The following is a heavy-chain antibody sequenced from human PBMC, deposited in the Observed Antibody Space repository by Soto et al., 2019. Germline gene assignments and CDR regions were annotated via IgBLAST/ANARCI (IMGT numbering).Heavy chain of an antibody. CDR1: GFSFSGTA. CDR3: TRREDPYGYPEDFDS. J-gene: IGHJ4*02. Sequence: DVQLVESGGGLVQPGGSLKLSCAASGFSFSGTAMHWVRQASGKGLEWVGRIRNKPNNSAKTYAASVTGRFTISRDDSKNTVYRQINSLKTEDTAFYYWTRREDPYGYPEDFDSGGQGALVTVSS. V-gene: IGHV3-73*01. D-gene: IGHD5-18*01. CDR2: IRNKPNNSAK.